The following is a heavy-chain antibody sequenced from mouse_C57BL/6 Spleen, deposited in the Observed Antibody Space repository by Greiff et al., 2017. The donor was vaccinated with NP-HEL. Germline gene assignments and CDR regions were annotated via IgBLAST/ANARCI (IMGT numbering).Heavy chain of an antibody. CDR3: ARRGIYYCALYAMDY. CDR2: IDPSDSST. Sequence: VQLQQPGAELVKPGASVKLSCKASGYTFTSYWMQWVKQRPGQGLEWIGEIDPSDSSTNYTPKFKGKAKLTVYTASSTAYMQLSSLTSEDSAVYYCARRGIYYCALYAMDYWGQGTSVTVSS. J-gene: IGHJ4*01. V-gene: IGHV1-50*01. CDR1: GYTFTSYW. D-gene: IGHD1-1*01.